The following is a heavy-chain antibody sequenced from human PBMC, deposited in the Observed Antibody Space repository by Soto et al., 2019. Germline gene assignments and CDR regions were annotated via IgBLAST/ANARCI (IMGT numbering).Heavy chain of an antibody. Sequence: QVQLQESGPGLVKPSETLSLTCTVSGGSISPYYWCWIRQPPGKGLEWIGYVYYSGNTNYNPSLESRVTISVHTSRNRCSLNLTSATAADTAVYYCARKGAAASYAHYYMDVWGRGTAVTASS. CDR2: VYYSGNT. D-gene: IGHD6-13*01. J-gene: IGHJ6*03. CDR1: GGSISPYY. CDR3: ARKGAAASYAHYYMDV. V-gene: IGHV4-59*01.